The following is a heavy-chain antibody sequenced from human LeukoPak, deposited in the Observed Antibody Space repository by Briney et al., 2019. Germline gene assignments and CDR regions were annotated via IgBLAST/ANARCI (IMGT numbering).Heavy chain of an antibody. V-gene: IGHV3-23*01. Sequence: GGSLRLSCAASGFIFSNYGMNWVRQAPGKGLEWVSVISGSGVSTYYADSVKGRFTISRDISKNTLYLQMNSLRAEDTAVYYCAKATYYYDSSGYATGLDYWGQGTLVTVSS. CDR1: GFIFSNYG. CDR2: ISGSGVST. J-gene: IGHJ4*02. D-gene: IGHD3-22*01. CDR3: AKATYYYDSSGYATGLDY.